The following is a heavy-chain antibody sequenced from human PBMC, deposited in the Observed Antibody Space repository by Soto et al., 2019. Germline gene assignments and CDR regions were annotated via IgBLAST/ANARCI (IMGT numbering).Heavy chain of an antibody. V-gene: IGHV3-30-3*01. CDR2: ISHDGSNK. Sequence: PGGSLRLSCAASGFTFSSYAMHWVRQAPGKGLEWVAVISHDGSNKYYADSVKGRFTISRDNSKNTLYLQMNSLRAEDTAVYYCARDHARIEYYDSSGYYGQYFDYWGQGTLVTVSS. CDR1: GFTFSSYA. D-gene: IGHD3-22*01. CDR3: ARDHARIEYYDSSGYYGQYFDY. J-gene: IGHJ4*02.